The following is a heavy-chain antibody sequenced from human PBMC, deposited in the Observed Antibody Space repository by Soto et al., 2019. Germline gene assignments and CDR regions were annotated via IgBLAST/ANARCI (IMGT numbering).Heavy chain of an antibody. J-gene: IGHJ5*02. D-gene: IGHD2-8*01. Sequence: SETLSLTSTVSDGSSRGGGYYWSWIKQHPGKGLEWIGYIYYSGSTYYNPSLKSRVTISVDTSKNQFSLKLSSVTAADTAVYYCARWVYAIYRWFDPWGQGTLVTVSS. CDR1: DGSSRGGGYY. CDR2: IYYSGST. CDR3: ARWVYAIYRWFDP. V-gene: IGHV4-31*03.